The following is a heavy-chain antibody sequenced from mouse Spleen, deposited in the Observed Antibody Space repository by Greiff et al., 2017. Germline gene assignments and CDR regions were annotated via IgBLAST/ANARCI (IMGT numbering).Heavy chain of an antibody. Sequence: VQLQQSGAELARPGASVKMSCKASGYTFTSYTMHWVKQRPGQGLEWIGYINPSSGYTKYNQKFKDKATLTADKSSSTAYMQLSSLTSEDSAVYYCARSQLGVDFDYWGQGTTLTVSS. V-gene: IGHV1-4*01. CDR2: INPSSGYT. D-gene: IGHD4-1*02. CDR1: GYTFTSYT. J-gene: IGHJ2*01. CDR3: ARSQLGVDFDY.